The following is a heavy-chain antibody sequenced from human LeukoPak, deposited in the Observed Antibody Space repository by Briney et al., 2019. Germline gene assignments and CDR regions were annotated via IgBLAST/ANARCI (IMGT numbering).Heavy chain of an antibody. Sequence: GASVTVSCKASGGTFSSYAISWVRQAPGQGLEWMGGIIPIFGTANYAQKFQGRVTITTDESTSTAYMELSSLRSEDTAVYYCAIRYYYDSSGYSGGAFDIWGQGTMVTVSS. CDR3: AIRYYYDSSGYSGGAFDI. J-gene: IGHJ3*02. CDR1: GGTFSSYA. V-gene: IGHV1-69*05. CDR2: IIPIFGTA. D-gene: IGHD3-22*01.